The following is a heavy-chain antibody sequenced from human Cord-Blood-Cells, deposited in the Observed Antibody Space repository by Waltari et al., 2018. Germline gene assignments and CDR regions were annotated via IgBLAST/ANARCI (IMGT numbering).Heavy chain of an antibody. V-gene: IGHV3-33*01. CDR2: IWYDGSNK. Sequence: QVQLVESGGGVVQPGRSLRLSCAASGFTFSSYGMHWVRQAPGKGLEWVAVIWYDGSNKYYADSVKGRFTISRDNSKNTLYLQMNSLRAEDTAVYYCAREGRIGVAATPAYFDYWGQGTLFTVSS. D-gene: IGHD2-15*01. J-gene: IGHJ4*02. CDR1: GFTFSSYG. CDR3: AREGRIGVAATPAYFDY.